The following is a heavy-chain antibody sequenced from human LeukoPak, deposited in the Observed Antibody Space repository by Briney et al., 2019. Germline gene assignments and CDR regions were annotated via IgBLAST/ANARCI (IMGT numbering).Heavy chain of an antibody. CDR1: GGSLSSYY. CDR3: ARGSSRLIDY. J-gene: IGHJ4*02. D-gene: IGHD3-10*01. Sequence: SETLSLTCTVSGGSLSSYYWSWIREPPGPGLEWIGYIQYNGHTNYNPSLKSRVSISVDTSKNQFSLRLSSVTAADTAVYYCARGSSRLIDYWGQGILVTVSS. V-gene: IGHV4-59*01. CDR2: IQYNGHT.